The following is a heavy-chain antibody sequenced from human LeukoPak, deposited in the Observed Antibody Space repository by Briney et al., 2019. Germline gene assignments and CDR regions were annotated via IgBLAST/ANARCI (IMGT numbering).Heavy chain of an antibody. Sequence: SETLSLTCTVSGGSISSGGYYWSWIRQHPGTGLEWIGYIYYSGSTYYNPSLKSRVTISVDTSKNQFSLKLSSVTAADTAVYYCARGLVVVAAILTGWFDPWGQGTLVTVSS. CDR2: IYYSGST. J-gene: IGHJ5*02. CDR3: ARGLVVVAAILTGWFDP. D-gene: IGHD2-15*01. V-gene: IGHV4-31*03. CDR1: GGSISSGGYY.